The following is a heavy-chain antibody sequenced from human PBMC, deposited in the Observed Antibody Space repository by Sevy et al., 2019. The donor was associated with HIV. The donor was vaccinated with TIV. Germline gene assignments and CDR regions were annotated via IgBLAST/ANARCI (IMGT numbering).Heavy chain of an antibody. D-gene: IGHD6-6*01. CDR2: ISTYNGVT. V-gene: IGHV1-18*01. CDR1: GYTFTTYG. CDR3: WRADLYGTSSWVEDH. Sequence: ASVKVSCKASGYTFTTYGIIWVRQAPGQRLEWVGWISTYNGVTNDTPSLQGRVTLTTDTSTNTAYMELRSLRSDDTAVYFCWRADLYGTSSWVEDHWGQGTLVTVSS. J-gene: IGHJ4*02.